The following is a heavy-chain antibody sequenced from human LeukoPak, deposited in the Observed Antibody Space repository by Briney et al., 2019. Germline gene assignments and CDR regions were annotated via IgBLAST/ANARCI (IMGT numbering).Heavy chain of an antibody. V-gene: IGHV4-59*01. CDR2: IYYSGST. Sequence: SETLSLTCTVSGDSIIGYYWSWIRQPPGKGLEWIGYIYYSGSTNYNPSLKSRVTISVDTSKNQFSLKLSSVTAADTAVYYCARVLAGYSSSWSHFDYWGQGTLVTVSS. J-gene: IGHJ4*02. D-gene: IGHD6-13*01. CDR1: GDSIIGYY. CDR3: ARVLAGYSSSWSHFDY.